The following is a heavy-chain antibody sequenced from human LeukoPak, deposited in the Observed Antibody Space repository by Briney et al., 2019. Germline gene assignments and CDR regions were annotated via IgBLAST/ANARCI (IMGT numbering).Heavy chain of an antibody. CDR2: IIPIFGTA. J-gene: IGHJ4*02. V-gene: IGHV1-69*13. CDR3: ARERSRSYYDSSGYLFDY. CDR1: GGTFSSYA. Sequence: AASVKVSCKASGGTFSSYAISWVRQAPGQGLEWMGGIIPIFGTANYAQKFQGRVTITADESTSTAYMELSSLRSEDTAVYYCARERSRSYYDSSGYLFDYWGQGTLVTVSS. D-gene: IGHD3-22*01.